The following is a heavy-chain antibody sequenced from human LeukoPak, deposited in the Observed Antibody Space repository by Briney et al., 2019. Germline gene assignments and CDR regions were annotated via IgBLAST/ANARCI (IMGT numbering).Heavy chain of an antibody. CDR1: GGTFSSYA. D-gene: IGHD6-6*01. V-gene: IGHV1-2*06. CDR2: INPNSGGT. J-gene: IGHJ4*02. CDR3: ARDSSSSDFGY. Sequence: AASVKVSCKASGGTFSSYAISWVRQAPGQGLEWMGRINPNSGGTNYAQRFQGRVTMTRDTSISTAYMELSRLRSDDTAVYYCARDSSSSDFGYWGQGTLVTVSS.